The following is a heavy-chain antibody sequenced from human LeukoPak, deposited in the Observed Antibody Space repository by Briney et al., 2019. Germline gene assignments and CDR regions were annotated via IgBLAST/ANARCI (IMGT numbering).Heavy chain of an antibody. D-gene: IGHD6-19*01. J-gene: IGHJ5*02. CDR2: IYPGDSDN. CDR3: ATRVAVAAKGPNWFDP. CDR1: GYSFTSYW. V-gene: IGHV5-51*01. Sequence: GVSLKFSCKGSGYSFTSYWIGWVRQMPGKGLEWMGIIYPGDSDNRYSPSFQGQVAISADKSISTAYLQWSSLKASDTAIYYCATRVAVAAKGPNWFDPWGEGTLVTVSS.